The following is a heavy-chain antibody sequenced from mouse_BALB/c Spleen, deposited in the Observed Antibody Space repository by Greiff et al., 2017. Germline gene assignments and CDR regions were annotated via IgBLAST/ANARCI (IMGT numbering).Heavy chain of an antibody. CDR1: GFTFSSFG. J-gene: IGHJ4*01. CDR3: AREDGNYYAMDY. D-gene: IGHD2-1*01. Sequence: EVQRVESGGGLEQPGGSRKLSCAASGFTFSSFGMHWVRQAPEKGLEWVAYISSGSSTIYYADTVKGRFTISRDNPKNTLFLQMTSLRSEDTAMYYCAREDGNYYAMDYWGQGTSVTVSS. V-gene: IGHV5-17*02. CDR2: ISSGSSTI.